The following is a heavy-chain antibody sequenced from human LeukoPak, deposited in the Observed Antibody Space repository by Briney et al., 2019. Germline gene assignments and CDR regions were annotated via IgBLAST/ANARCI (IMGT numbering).Heavy chain of an antibody. V-gene: IGHV1-69*02. CDR1: GGTFSSYT. CDR3: AAGQAKGDFWSGYRVDDYYYGMDV. D-gene: IGHD3-3*01. J-gene: IGHJ6*02. Sequence: APVKVSCKASGGTFSSYTISWVRQAPGQGLEWMGRIIPILGIANYAQKFQGRVTITADKSTSTAYMELSSLRSEDTAVYYCAAGQAKGDFWSGYRVDDYYYGMDVWGQGTTVTVSS. CDR2: IIPILGIA.